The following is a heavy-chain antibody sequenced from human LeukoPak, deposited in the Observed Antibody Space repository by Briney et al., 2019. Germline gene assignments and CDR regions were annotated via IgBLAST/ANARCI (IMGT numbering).Heavy chain of an antibody. V-gene: IGHV3-23*01. CDR3: ACTAYYYYYLDV. Sequence: PGRSLSLSCAASGFTFSSHAMSWVRQAPGKGLEWVSAISGSGENTYYADSVKGRFTISRDNSKNTLYLHMSSLRAEDTAVYYCACTAYYYYYLDVWGKGTTVTVSS. J-gene: IGHJ6*03. D-gene: IGHD5-18*01. CDR2: ISGSGENT. CDR1: GFTFSSHA.